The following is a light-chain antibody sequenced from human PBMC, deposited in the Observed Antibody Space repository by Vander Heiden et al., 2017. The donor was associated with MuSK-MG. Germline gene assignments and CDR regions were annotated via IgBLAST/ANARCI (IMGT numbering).Light chain of an antibody. CDR2: GNS. V-gene: IGLV1-40*01. Sequence: QSVLTQPPSVSGAPGQRVTISCPWSSSNIGAGYDVHWYHQRPGTSPKLLIYGNSNRPAAVPDRFSGSKSGTSASLAITGLQAEDEADYYCQSYDSSLSVVFGGGTKLTVL. CDR1: SSNIGAGYD. CDR3: QSYDSSLSVV. J-gene: IGLJ2*01.